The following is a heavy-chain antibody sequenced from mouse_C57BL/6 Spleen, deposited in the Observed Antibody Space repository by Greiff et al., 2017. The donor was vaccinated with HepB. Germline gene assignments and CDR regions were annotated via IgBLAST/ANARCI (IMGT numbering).Heavy chain of an antibody. J-gene: IGHJ1*03. CDR1: GYTFTSYW. CDR2: INPSSGYT. CDR3: ASSITTVVADWYFDV. V-gene: IGHV1-7*01. Sequence: VQLQQSGAELAKPGASVKLSCKASGYTFTSYWMHWVKQRPGQGLEWIGYINPSSGYTKYNQKFKDKATLTADKSSSTAYMQLSSLTYEDSAVYYCASSITTVVADWYFDVWGTGTTVTVSS. D-gene: IGHD1-1*01.